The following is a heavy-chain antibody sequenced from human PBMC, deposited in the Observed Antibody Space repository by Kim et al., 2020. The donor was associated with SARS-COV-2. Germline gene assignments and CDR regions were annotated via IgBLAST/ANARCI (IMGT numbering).Heavy chain of an antibody. CDR2: INANTGKP. CDR3: ARDQRGCTGATCYTSFDS. CDR1: GYTFTRYA. J-gene: IGHJ4*02. Sequence: ASVKVSCKASGYTFTRYAMNWLRQAPGQGLEWMGWINANTGKPTYAQDFTGRLVFSLDTSVSTAYLEISSLKAEDTAVYYCARDQRGCTGATCYTSFDSWGQGTLVTVS. D-gene: IGHD2-8*02. V-gene: IGHV7-4-1*02.